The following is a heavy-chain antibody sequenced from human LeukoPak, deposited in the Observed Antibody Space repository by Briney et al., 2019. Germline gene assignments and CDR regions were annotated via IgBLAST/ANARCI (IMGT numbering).Heavy chain of an antibody. Sequence: GGSLRLSCAASGFTFSSYEMNWVRQAPGKGLEWVSYISSSGSTIYYADSVKGRFTISRDNAKNSLYLQMNSLRAEDTAVYYCARGPQDFWSGYYDYYFDYWGQGTLVTVSS. J-gene: IGHJ4*02. CDR1: GFTFSSYE. V-gene: IGHV3-48*03. CDR2: ISSSGSTI. D-gene: IGHD3-3*01. CDR3: ARGPQDFWSGYYDYYFDY.